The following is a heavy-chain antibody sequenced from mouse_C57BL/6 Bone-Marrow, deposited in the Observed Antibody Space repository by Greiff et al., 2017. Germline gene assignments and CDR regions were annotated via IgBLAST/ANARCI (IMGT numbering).Heavy chain of an antibody. CDR1: GYTFTNYW. D-gene: IGHD2-10*02. J-gene: IGHJ1*03. V-gene: IGHV1-63*01. CDR3: ARRRYASYGYFEV. Sequence: VQLQQSGAELVRPGTSVKMSCKASGYTFTNYWIGWAKQRPGHGLEWIGDIYPGGGYTNYNEKFKGKATLTADKSSSTAYMQLSSLTSEDSAIYYCARRRYASYGYFEVWGTGTTVTVAS. CDR2: IYPGGGYT.